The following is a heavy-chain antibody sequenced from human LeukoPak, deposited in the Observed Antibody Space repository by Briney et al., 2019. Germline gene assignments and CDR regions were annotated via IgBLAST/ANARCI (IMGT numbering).Heavy chain of an antibody. CDR3: ARKGGDYGDYGAFDI. J-gene: IGHJ3*02. V-gene: IGHV4-34*01. D-gene: IGHD4-17*01. Sequence: SETLSLTCAVYGGSFSGYYWSWIRQPPGKGLEWIGEINHSGSTNYNPSLKSRVTISVDTSKNQFSLKLSSVTAADTAVYYCARKGGDYGDYGAFDIWGQGTMVTVSS. CDR1: GGSFSGYY. CDR2: INHSGST.